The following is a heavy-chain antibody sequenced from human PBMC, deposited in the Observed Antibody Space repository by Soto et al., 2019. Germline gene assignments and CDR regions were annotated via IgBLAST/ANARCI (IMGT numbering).Heavy chain of an antibody. Sequence: SETLSLTCTVSGGSISSYYWSWIRQPPGKGLEWIGYIYYSGSTNYNPSLKSRVTISVDTSKNQFSLKLSSVTAADTAVYYCARFPGGYYFDYWGQGTLVTVSS. CDR1: GGSISSYY. CDR3: ARFPGGYYFDY. CDR2: IYYSGST. V-gene: IGHV4-59*01. J-gene: IGHJ4*02. D-gene: IGHD3-10*01.